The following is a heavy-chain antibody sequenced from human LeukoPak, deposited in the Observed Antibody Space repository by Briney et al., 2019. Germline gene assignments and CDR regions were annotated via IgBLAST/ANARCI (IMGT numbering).Heavy chain of an antibody. CDR3: ARDPAAAGFDS. Sequence: GGSLRLSCAGSGFTSGFPFSRFSMHWVRQAPGKGLEWVSVISYDGSDKQYADSVRGRFTISRDNSKSTVFLQMNGLTVEDTAIYYCARDPAAAGFDSWGQGTLVTVSS. CDR2: ISYDGSDK. V-gene: IGHV3-30*04. D-gene: IGHD6-13*01. CDR1: GFPFSRFS. J-gene: IGHJ4*02.